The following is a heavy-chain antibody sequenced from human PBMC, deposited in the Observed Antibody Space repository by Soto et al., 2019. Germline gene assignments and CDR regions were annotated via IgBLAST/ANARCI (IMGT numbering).Heavy chain of an antibody. CDR2: VYPEHCET. CDR3: AKDILSHCGGDCYSVDY. Sequence: SEAVSFRVCRCTLQQLSIHLLRQAPPKGSEGMGGVYPEHCETIYVQQLQRRVNMTENTSTDTAYMELSRMRSEETAVYYSAKDILSHCGGDCYSVDYWGQGTLVTVSS. V-gene: IGHV1-24*01. CDR1: RCTLQQLS. J-gene: IGHJ4*02. D-gene: IGHD2-21*02.